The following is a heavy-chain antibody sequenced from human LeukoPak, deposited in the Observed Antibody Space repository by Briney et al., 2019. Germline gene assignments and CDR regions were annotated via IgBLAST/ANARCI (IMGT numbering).Heavy chain of an antibody. V-gene: IGHV3-49*04. D-gene: IGHD2/OR15-2a*01. CDR2: IRSKTYGGTT. J-gene: IGHJ4*02. CDR3: TRDQNIPFDY. Sequence: GGSLRLSCRASGFTFGDYAMSWVRQAPGKGLEWVGFIRSKTYGGTTNYAASVKGRFTISRDDSKSVAYLQMNSLKTEDTAVYYCTRDQNIPFDYWSQGTLVTVSS. CDR1: GFTFGDYA.